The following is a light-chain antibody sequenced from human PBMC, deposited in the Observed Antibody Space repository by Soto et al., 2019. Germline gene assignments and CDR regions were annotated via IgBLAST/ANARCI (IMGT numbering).Light chain of an antibody. V-gene: IGKV3-11*01. Sequence: PGERATLSCRASQSVSTFLAWYQHKPGQAPRLLIYDASNRATGIPDRFRGSGSGTDFTLTISSLEPEDFALYYCQQGTDWPPGTFGQGTKVDIK. CDR3: QQGTDWPPGT. J-gene: IGKJ1*01. CDR2: DAS. CDR1: QSVSTF.